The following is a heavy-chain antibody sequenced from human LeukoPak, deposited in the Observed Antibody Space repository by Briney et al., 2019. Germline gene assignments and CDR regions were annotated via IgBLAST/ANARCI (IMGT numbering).Heavy chain of an antibody. CDR3: AKDALLYSSSSGRFDY. CDR1: GFTFSSYS. J-gene: IGHJ4*02. CDR2: ISSSSSTI. Sequence: PGGSLRLSCAASGFTFSSYSMNWVRQAPGKGLEWVSYISSSSSTIYYADSVKGRFTISRDNAKNSLYLQMNSLRAEDTAVYYCAKDALLYSSSSGRFDYWGQGTLVTVSS. D-gene: IGHD6-6*01. V-gene: IGHV3-48*04.